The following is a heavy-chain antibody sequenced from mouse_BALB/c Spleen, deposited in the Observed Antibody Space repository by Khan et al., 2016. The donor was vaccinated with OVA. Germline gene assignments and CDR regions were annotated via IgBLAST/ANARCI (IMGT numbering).Heavy chain of an antibody. J-gene: IGHJ3*01. V-gene: IGHV1S81*02. Sequence: QVQLQQSGAELVKPGASVKLSCKASDYTFTSYYMYWVKQRPGQGLEWIGGIFPSNVDTFFNEKFKSKATLTVDRSSSTAYMQLSSLTSEDSAVYYCTRTGYGNPFAYWGQGTLVTVSA. CDR2: IFPSNVDT. CDR1: DYTFTSYY. CDR3: TRTGYGNPFAY. D-gene: IGHD2-1*01.